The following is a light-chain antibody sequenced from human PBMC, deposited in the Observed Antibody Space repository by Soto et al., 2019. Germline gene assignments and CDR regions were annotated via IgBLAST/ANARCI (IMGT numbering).Light chain of an antibody. CDR3: SSYASSGIEV. CDR1: SSDVGGYNY. V-gene: IGLV2-14*01. Sequence: QSALTQPASVSGSPGQSITISCTGTSSDVGGYNYVVWYQQHPGIAPRVLIHDVSRRPSGVSNRFSGSKSGDTASLTISGLQAEDEAEYYYSSYASSGIEVFGGGTKLTVL. CDR2: DVS. J-gene: IGLJ2*01.